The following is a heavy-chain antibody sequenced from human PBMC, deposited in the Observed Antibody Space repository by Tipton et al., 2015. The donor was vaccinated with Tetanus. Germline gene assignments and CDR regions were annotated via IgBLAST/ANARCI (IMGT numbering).Heavy chain of an antibody. CDR3: ARTADNWFDP. V-gene: IGHV4-39*01. Sequence: TLSLTCTVSGGSISSDGAYWDWIRQPPGKGLEWIGNIYYNGNMLENPSLKGRVTLSLDKSKNQFSLNLTSVTAADTAVYYCARTADNWFDPWGQGILVTVSS. D-gene: IGHD2-21*02. CDR1: GGSISSDGAY. CDR2: IYYNGNM. J-gene: IGHJ5*02.